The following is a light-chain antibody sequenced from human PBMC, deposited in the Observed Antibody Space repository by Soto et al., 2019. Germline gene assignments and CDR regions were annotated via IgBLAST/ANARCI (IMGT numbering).Light chain of an antibody. Sequence: VMTQSPATLSVSPGERATLSCRASQSVNSNLAWYQQKPGQAPRLLISGASTKATGIPARFSGSGSESEFTLTISSQQSEVFAVSYCQQYNNWWTFGQGTKVEMK. CDR3: QQYNNWWT. CDR1: QSVNSN. CDR2: GAS. V-gene: IGKV3D-15*01. J-gene: IGKJ1*01.